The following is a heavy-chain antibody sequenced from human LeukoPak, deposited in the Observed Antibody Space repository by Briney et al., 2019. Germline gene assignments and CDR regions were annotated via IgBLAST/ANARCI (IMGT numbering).Heavy chain of an antibody. CDR3: ASINHPLGLLY. CDR1: EYTFTTYW. CDR2: IYPGDSNI. D-gene: IGHD7-27*01. V-gene: IGHV5-51*01. Sequence: GESLKISCRGSEYTFTTYWIGWVRQMPGKGLEWMAIIYPGDSNIQYSPSFQGQVTISADRSISTAYLQWSSLRASDTAMYYCASINHPLGLLYRGQGTRVTVSS. J-gene: IGHJ4*02.